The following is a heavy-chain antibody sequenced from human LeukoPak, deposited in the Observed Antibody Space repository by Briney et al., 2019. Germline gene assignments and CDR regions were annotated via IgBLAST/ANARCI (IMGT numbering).Heavy chain of an antibody. CDR3: ARRGLRYFDRPPFDY. D-gene: IGHD3-9*01. J-gene: IGHJ4*02. Sequence: SETLSLTCTVSGGSISSGSYYWNWIRQPAGKGLEWIGRIYSSGSTNYNPSLKSRVTISVDTSKNQFSLKLSSVTAADTAVYYCARRGLRYFDRPPFDYWGQGTLVTVSS. CDR2: IYSSGST. V-gene: IGHV4-61*02. CDR1: GGSISSGSYY.